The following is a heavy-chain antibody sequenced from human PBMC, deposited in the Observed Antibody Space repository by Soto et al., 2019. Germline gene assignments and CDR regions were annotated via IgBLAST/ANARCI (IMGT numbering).Heavy chain of an antibody. CDR2: IKSKTDGRTT. CDR3: IRDLWSGTKPADYYYYGMDV. D-gene: IGHD3-3*01. Sequence: GGSLRLSCAASGFTFSNAWMNWVRQAPGKGLEWVGRIKSKTDGRTTDYAAPVKGRFTISRDDSKNTLYLQMNSLKTEDTAVYYCIRDLWSGTKPADYYYYGMDVWGQGTTVTVSS. J-gene: IGHJ6*02. CDR1: GFTFSNAW. V-gene: IGHV3-15*07.